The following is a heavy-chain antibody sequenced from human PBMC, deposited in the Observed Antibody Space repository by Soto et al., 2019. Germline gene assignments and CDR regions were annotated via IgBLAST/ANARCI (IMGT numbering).Heavy chain of an antibody. D-gene: IGHD5-12*01. Sequence: GASVTVSWKASGYTFTSYYMHWARQAPGQGLEWMGIINPSGGSTSYAQKFQGRVTMTRDTSTSTVYMELSSPRSEDTAVYYCASAPLNGDGYNWDYWGQGTLVTVSS. J-gene: IGHJ4*02. CDR1: GYTFTSYY. CDR2: INPSGGST. V-gene: IGHV1-46*01. CDR3: ASAPLNGDGYNWDY.